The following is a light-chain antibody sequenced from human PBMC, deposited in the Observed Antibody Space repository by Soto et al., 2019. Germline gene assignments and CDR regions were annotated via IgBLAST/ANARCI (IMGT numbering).Light chain of an antibody. V-gene: IGKV3-20*01. CDR3: QQYGSSPWT. CDR1: QSVSSSF. CDR2: GAS. Sequence: EIVLTQSPGTLSLSPGERATLSCRASQSVSSSFLAWYQQKPGQAPRLLIYGASSRATGIPDRFSGSGSGTDFTLTINRLVPEDFAVYYCQQYGSSPWTFGQGTKVEIK. J-gene: IGKJ1*01.